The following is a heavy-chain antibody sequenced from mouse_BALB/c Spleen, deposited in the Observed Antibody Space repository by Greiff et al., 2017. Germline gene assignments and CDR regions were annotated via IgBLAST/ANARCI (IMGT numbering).Heavy chain of an antibody. V-gene: IGHV5-12-1*01. Sequence: EVKLMESGGGLVKPGGSLKLSCAASGFAFSSYDMSWVRQTPEKRLEWVAYISSGGGSTYYPDTVKGRFTISRDNAKNTLYLQMSSLKSEDTAMYYCARGVLRLRYFDYWGQGTTLTVSS. J-gene: IGHJ2*01. CDR1: GFAFSSYD. D-gene: IGHD1-2*01. CDR2: ISSGGGST. CDR3: ARGVLRLRYFDY.